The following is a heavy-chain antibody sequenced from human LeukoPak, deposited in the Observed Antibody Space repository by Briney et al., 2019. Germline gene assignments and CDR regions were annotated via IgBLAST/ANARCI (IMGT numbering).Heavy chain of an antibody. CDR2: ISSSSSYI. Sequence: GGSLRLSCAASGFTFSSYSMNWVRQAPGKGLEWVSSISSSSSYIYYADSVKGRFTISRDNAKNSLYLQMNSLRAEDTAVYYCASVLEGTIFGVAPDYWGQGTLVTVSS. CDR1: GFTFSSYS. CDR3: ASVLEGTIFGVAPDY. J-gene: IGHJ4*02. D-gene: IGHD3-3*01. V-gene: IGHV3-21*01.